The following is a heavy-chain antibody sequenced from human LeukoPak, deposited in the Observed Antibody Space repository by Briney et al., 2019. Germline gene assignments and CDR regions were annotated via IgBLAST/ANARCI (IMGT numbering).Heavy chain of an antibody. CDR2: IYYSGST. J-gene: IGHJ4*02. D-gene: IGHD4-23*01. CDR3: ARSLVSLVIDY. CDR1: GGSIRSYY. Sequence: PSETLSLTCSVSGGSIRSYYWSWFRQPPGKGLEWIGSIYYSGSTNYNPSLKSRVTISVDTSKNQFSLKLSSVTAADTAVYYCARSLVSLVIDYWGQGTLVTVSS. V-gene: IGHV4-59*01.